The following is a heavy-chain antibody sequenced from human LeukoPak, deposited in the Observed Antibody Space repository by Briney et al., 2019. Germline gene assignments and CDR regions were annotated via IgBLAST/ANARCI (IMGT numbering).Heavy chain of an antibody. CDR2: ISGSGGST. CDR3: ASHSSGYYYRWPWFDP. CDR1: GFTFSSYW. V-gene: IGHV3-23*01. Sequence: PGGSLRLSCAASGFTFSSYWMHWVRQVPGKGLEWVSAISGSGGSTYYADSVKGRFTISRDNSENTLYLQMNSLRAEDTAVYYCASHSSGYYYRWPWFDPWGQGTLVTVSS. J-gene: IGHJ5*02. D-gene: IGHD3-22*01.